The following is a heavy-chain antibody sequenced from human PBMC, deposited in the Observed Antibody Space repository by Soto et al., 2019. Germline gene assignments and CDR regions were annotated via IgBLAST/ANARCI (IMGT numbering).Heavy chain of an antibody. CDR2: IKEDGSER. CDR1: GFTFNSYW. CDR3: TRGPPGGYGMDV. Sequence: VQLVDSGGDLVQPGGSLRLSCAASGFTFNSYWMSWVRQAPGKGLEWVANIKEDGSERYYVDSVKGRFTISRDNAKNLLYLQMEGLRVEDTAVYYCTRGPPGGYGMDVWGQGTTVTVSS. J-gene: IGHJ6*02. V-gene: IGHV3-7*03. D-gene: IGHD3-16*01.